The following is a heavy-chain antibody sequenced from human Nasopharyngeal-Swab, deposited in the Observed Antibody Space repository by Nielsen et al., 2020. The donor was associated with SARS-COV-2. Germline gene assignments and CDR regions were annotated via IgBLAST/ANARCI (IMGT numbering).Heavy chain of an antibody. CDR1: GFTFSNAW. CDR3: TRDWREAAATGKNYGMDV. CDR2: IKSKTDGGTT. V-gene: IGHV3-15*01. Sequence: GESLKISCAASGFTFSNAWMSWVRQAPGKGLEWVGRIKSKTDGGTTDYAAPVKGRFTISRDDSKNTLYLQMNSLKTEDTAVYYCTRDWREAAATGKNYGMDVWGQGTAVTVSS. D-gene: IGHD6-13*01. J-gene: IGHJ6*02.